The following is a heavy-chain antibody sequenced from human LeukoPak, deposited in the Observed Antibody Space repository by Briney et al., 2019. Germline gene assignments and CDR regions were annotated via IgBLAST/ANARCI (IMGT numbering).Heavy chain of an antibody. CDR2: IYYSGST. Sequence: PSETLSLTCTVSGGSISSSSYYWGWIRQPPGKGLEWIGSIYYSGSTYYNPSLKSRVTISVDTSKNQFSLKLSSVTAADTAVYYCARLSPPLPGSDYWGQGTLVTVSS. V-gene: IGHV4-39*01. CDR3: ARLSPPLPGSDY. J-gene: IGHJ4*02. CDR1: GGSISSSSYY.